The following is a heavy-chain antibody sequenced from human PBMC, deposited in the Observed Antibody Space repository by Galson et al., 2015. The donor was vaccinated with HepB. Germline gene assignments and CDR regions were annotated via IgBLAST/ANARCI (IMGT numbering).Heavy chain of an antibody. CDR1: GFTFSSYA. J-gene: IGHJ5*01. V-gene: IGHV3-30-3*01. Sequence: SLRLSCAASGFTFSSYAMHWVRQAPGKGLEWVAVISYDGSNKYYADSVKGRITITRDNSKNTLYLQMSSLRSEDTAVYYCARDLPGGVGKDFGFWGQGTLVTVSS. CDR3: ARDLPGGVGKDFGF. D-gene: IGHD3-16*01. CDR2: ISYDGSNK.